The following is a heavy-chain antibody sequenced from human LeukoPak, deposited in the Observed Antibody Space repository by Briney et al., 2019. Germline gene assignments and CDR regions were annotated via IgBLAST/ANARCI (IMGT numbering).Heavy chain of an antibody. J-gene: IGHJ4*02. CDR3: ARYDGGSGPFDY. Sequence: PGGSLRLSFAVSGFTVSSNYMSWVRQAPGKGLEWVSVLYSGGNTYYADSVKGRYTISRDNSKNTLYLQMNSLRAEDTAVYYCARYDGGSGPFDYWGQGTLVTVSS. V-gene: IGHV3-53*01. D-gene: IGHD3-10*01. CDR2: LYSGGNT. CDR1: GFTVSSNY.